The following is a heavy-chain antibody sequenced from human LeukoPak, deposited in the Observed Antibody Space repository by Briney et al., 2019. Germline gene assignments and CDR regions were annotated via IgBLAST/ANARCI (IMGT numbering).Heavy chain of an antibody. V-gene: IGHV4-4*07. Sequence: SETLSLTCSVSGGSINSYHWSWIRQPAGKGLEWIGRIYISGSTNYNPSLKSRVTISVDTSKNQFSLKLSPVTAADTAVYYCARGRRDIVVVPAAIRNNRYDYWGQGTLVTVSS. D-gene: IGHD2-2*02. CDR1: GGSINSYH. J-gene: IGHJ4*02. CDR3: ARGRRDIVVVPAAIRNNRYDY. CDR2: IYISGST.